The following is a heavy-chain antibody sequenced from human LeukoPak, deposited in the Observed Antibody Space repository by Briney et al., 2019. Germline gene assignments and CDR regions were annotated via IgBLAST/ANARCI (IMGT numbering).Heavy chain of an antibody. CDR2: MNTNNGNT. CDR3: RRWYRELEPNLSYYYYIDV. D-gene: IGHD1-1*01. Sequence: PSVTVSCKASGYTFTSYDINWVRQATGPGLEWMGWMNTNNGNTGYAQKFHGRVTITRNTSISNAYMELSSPRTEATTVYYYRRWYRELEPNLSYYYYIDVGGKGTTVTVSS. CDR1: GYTFTSYD. V-gene: IGHV1-8*03. J-gene: IGHJ6*03.